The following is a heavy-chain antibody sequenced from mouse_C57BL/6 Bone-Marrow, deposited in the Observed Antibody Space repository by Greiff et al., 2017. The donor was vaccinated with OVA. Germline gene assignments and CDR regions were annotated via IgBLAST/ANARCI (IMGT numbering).Heavy chain of an antibody. CDR2: IYPRSGNT. CDR3: ASDGSWFAY. Sequence: VKLMESGAELARPGASVKLSCKASGYTFTSYGISWVKQRTGQGLEWIGEIYPRSGNTYYNEKFKGKATLTADKSSSTAYMELRSLTSEDSAVYFCASDGSWFAYWGQGTLVTVSA. V-gene: IGHV1-81*01. D-gene: IGHD1-1*01. CDR1: GYTFTSYG. J-gene: IGHJ3*01.